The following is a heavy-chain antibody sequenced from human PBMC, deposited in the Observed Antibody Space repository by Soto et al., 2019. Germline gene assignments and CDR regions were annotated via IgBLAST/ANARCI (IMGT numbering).Heavy chain of an antibody. CDR2: ISVHNGYT. J-gene: IGHJ4*02. V-gene: IGHV1-18*01. CDR1: GYTFSSYG. CDR3: ARLEHNFGPHDY. Sequence: QVQLAQSGAEVKKPGASVTVSCKASGYTFSSYGISCVRQAPGQGLEWVGWISVHNGYTKYATELQGRVTRTTDTSTSTAYMELRSLRSDDSAVYYCARLEHNFGPHDYWGQGTLVTVTS. D-gene: IGHD1-1*01.